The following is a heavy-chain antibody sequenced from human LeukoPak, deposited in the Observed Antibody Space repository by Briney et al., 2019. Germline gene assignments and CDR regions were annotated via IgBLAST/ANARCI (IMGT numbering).Heavy chain of an antibody. V-gene: IGHV5-51*01. Sequence: GESLKISCKDSGYSLSNSWIGWVRQMPGKGLEWMGIIYPGDSDTRYSPSFQGQVTISADNSITTPYLQWSTLKASDTAMYYCARLRLTTMTDHFDSWGQGTLVTVSS. J-gene: IGHJ4*02. CDR3: ARLRLTTMTDHFDS. CDR2: IYPGDSDT. D-gene: IGHD4-17*01. CDR1: GYSLSNSW.